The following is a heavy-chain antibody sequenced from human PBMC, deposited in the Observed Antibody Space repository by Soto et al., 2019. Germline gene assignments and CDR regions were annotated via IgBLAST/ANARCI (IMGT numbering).Heavy chain of an antibody. CDR2: IYYTGNT. D-gene: IGHD1-1*01. Sequence: SSETLSLTCSISGGSVSPYYWSWIRQPPGKGLEWIGYIYYTGNTYYNPSLERRLSMSVDTSKNQFSLRLTSVTTADTAVYYCAKYGRSNENGFPLDFWGQGXLVTVYS. CDR1: GGSVSPYY. J-gene: IGHJ4*02. CDR3: AKYGRSNENGFPLDF. V-gene: IGHV4-59*02.